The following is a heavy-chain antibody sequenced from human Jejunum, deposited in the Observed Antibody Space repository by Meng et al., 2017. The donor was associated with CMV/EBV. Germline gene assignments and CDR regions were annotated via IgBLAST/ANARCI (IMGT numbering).Heavy chain of an antibody. J-gene: IGHJ6*02. CDR3: ARGLYYLYYDFMDV. CDR1: GYSFTSYG. Sequence: GYSFTSYGINWVRQAPGQGLEWMGWISAYDGNTKSAQKFQGRVTVTTDTSTNTAYMELRSLRSDDTAVYYCARGLYYLYYDFMDVWGQGTTVTVSS. V-gene: IGHV1-18*01. D-gene: IGHD3-16*01. CDR2: ISAYDGNT.